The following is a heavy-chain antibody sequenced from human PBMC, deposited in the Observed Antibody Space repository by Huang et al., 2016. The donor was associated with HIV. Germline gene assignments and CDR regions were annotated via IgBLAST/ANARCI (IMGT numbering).Heavy chain of an antibody. V-gene: IGHV1-69*10. CDR1: GVSFSDYA. Sequence: QAQLVQSGAAVMKPGSSVRVSCKASGVSFSDYAFSWVRRAPGQGLDWVGGIIPSFGLTNYAPRLQGRVTISADKSSNTVYLELTSLRSGDTAVYYCAREGQNWLGKPFGALAFWGQGTEVIVSS. D-gene: IGHD3-16*01. J-gene: IGHJ4*03. CDR2: IIPSFGLT. CDR3: AREGQNWLGKPFGALAF.